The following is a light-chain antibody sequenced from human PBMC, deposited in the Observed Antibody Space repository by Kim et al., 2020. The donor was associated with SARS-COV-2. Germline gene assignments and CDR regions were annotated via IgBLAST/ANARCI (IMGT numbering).Light chain of an antibody. Sequence: DLQMTQSPSSLSASVGDRVTLTCRASQDITNYLAWYQQKPERVPQLLIYGASTLQSGAPSRFNGSGSGTEFTLTINSLHTEDVATYYCQKYNSAPLTFGGGTKVDIK. V-gene: IGKV1-27*01. CDR2: GAS. CDR3: QKYNSAPLT. CDR1: QDITNY. J-gene: IGKJ4*01.